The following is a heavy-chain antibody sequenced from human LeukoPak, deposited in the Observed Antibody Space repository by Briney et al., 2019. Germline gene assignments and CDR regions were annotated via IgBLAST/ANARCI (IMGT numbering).Heavy chain of an antibody. V-gene: IGHV3-7*04. Sequence: GGSLRLSCAASGFTFSSYWMSWVRQAPGKGLEWVANIKQDGSEKYYVDSVKGRFTISRDNAKNSLYLQMNSLRAEDTAVYYCARVDYYDSSGYYRNYISYYYYMDVWGKGTTVTISS. CDR2: IKQDGSEK. D-gene: IGHD3-22*01. CDR1: GFTFSSYW. CDR3: ARVDYYDSSGYYRNYISYYYYMDV. J-gene: IGHJ6*03.